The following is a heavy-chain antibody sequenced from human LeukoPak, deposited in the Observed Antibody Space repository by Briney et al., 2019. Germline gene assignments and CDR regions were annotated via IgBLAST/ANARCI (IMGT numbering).Heavy chain of an antibody. J-gene: IGHJ6*03. V-gene: IGHV4-59*01. Sequence: SETLSLTCTVSGGSISSYYWSWIRQPPGKGLEWIGYIDYSGSTNYNPSLRSRVTMSVDTSKNQFSLKLTSVTAADTAVYYCARDQAGYYCMDVWGKGTTVTVSS. CDR3: ARDQAGYYCMDV. CDR2: IDYSGST. CDR1: GGSISSYY.